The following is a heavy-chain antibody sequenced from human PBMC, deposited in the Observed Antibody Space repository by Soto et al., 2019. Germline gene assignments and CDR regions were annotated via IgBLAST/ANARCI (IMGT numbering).Heavy chain of an antibody. J-gene: IGHJ4*02. Sequence: GGSLRLSCAASGFTFSSYGMHWVRQAPGKGLEWVAVIWYDGSNKYYADSVKGRFTISRDNSKNSLYLQMNSLRAEDTAVYYCARDLPVLGDYGVAFDYWGQGTLVPVSS. D-gene: IGHD4-17*01. CDR1: GFTFSSYG. V-gene: IGHV3-33*01. CDR2: IWYDGSNK. CDR3: ARDLPVLGDYGVAFDY.